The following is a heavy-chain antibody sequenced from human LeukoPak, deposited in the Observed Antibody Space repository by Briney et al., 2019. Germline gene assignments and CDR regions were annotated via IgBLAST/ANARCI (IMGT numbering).Heavy chain of an antibody. CDR3: AKQGYSSSWLYFDY. D-gene: IGHD6-13*01. Sequence: GGSLRLSCAASGFTFSSYAMSWVRQAPGKGLEWVSAISGSGDRTYYADSVKGRFTISRDNSKSTLYLQVNSLRAEDTAVYYCAKQGYSSSWLYFDYWGQGTLVTVSS. V-gene: IGHV3-23*01. CDR2: ISGSGDRT. CDR1: GFTFSSYA. J-gene: IGHJ4*02.